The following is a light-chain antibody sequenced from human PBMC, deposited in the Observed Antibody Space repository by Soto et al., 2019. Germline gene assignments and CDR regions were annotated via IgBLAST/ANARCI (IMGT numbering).Light chain of an antibody. Sequence: NFMLTQPHSVSESPGKTVTISCTRSSGSIASNYVQWYQQRPGSAPTTVIYEDNQRPSGVHDRFSGSIDSSSNSASLTISGLKTEDEADYYCQSYDSSNQVFGGGTKVTVL. V-gene: IGLV6-57*03. CDR3: QSYDSSNQV. CDR2: EDN. J-gene: IGLJ3*02. CDR1: SGSIASNY.